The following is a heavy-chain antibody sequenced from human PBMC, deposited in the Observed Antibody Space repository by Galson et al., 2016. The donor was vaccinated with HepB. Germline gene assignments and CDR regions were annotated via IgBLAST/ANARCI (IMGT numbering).Heavy chain of an antibody. CDR3: AREIVVEGGFDP. D-gene: IGHD2-15*01. CDR2: IHHSGGT. V-gene: IGHV4-28*03. Sequence: TLSLTCAVSGCSLSENYWWGWIRQPPGRGLEWIGYIHHSGGTFYTPSHKSRVTMAVDTSKNQFSLKLSSVTAVDTAMYYCAREIVVEGGFDPWGQGTLVTVSS. CDR1: GCSLSENYW. J-gene: IGHJ5*02.